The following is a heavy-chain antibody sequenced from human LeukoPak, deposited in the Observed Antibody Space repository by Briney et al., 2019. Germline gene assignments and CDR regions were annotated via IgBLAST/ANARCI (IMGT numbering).Heavy chain of an antibody. V-gene: IGHV1-18*01. J-gene: IGHJ4*02. D-gene: IGHD4-17*01. CDR1: GYTFTSYG. CDR2: ISAYNGNT. Sequence: ASVKVSCKASGYTFTSYGISWVRRAPGQGLEWMGWISAYNGNTNYAQKLQGRVTMTTDTSTSTAYMELSSLRSEDTAVYYCARVYYGDYAEYYFDYWGQGTLVTVSS. CDR3: ARVYYGDYAEYYFDY.